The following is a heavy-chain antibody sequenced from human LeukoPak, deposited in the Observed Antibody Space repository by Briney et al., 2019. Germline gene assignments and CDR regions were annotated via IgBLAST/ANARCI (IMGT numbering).Heavy chain of an antibody. V-gene: IGHV3-15*01. D-gene: IGHD2-21*02. CDR3: ATCNGDCYFNF. J-gene: IGHJ4*02. CDR1: GFTFSNAW. Sequence: GGSLRLSCAASGFTFSNAWMNWVRQAPGKGLEWVARVKSKAVGETTSYAAPVKGRFSISRDDSRDMVYLQMNSLETEDTAVYYCATCNGDCYFNFWGQGTLVTVSS. CDR2: VKSKAVGETT.